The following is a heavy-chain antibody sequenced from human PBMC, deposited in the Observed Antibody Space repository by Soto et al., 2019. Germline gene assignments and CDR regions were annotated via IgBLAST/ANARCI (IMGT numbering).Heavy chain of an antibody. J-gene: IGHJ3*02. Sequence: SQTLSLTCAISGDSVSSNRAAWNWVRQSPSRGLEWLGRTYYTSKWFNDYAVSVKSRITINPDTSRNQFSLHLNSVTPEDTAVYYCAGGLGAFDNWGQGTTVPV. CDR2: TYYTSKWFN. CDR1: GDSVSSNRAA. D-gene: IGHD3-16*01. V-gene: IGHV6-1*01. CDR3: AGGLGAFDN.